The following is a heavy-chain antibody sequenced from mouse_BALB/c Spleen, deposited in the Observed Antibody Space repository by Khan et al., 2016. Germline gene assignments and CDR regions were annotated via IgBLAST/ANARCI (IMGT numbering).Heavy chain of an antibody. V-gene: IGHV3-2*02. J-gene: IGHJ1*01. CDR1: DYSITSDYA. CDR3: SRLPPWYFDV. Sequence: EVQLQESGPGLVKPSQSLSLTCTVTDYSITSDYAWNWIRQFPGNKLEWMGYISYSGIVSYNPSLKSRISITRDTFKNQFLLQLNSVTTEDTATYYCSRLPPWYFDVWGAGTTVTVSS. CDR2: ISYSGIV.